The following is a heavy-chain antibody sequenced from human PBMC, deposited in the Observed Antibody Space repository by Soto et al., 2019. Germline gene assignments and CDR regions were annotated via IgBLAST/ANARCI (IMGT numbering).Heavy chain of an antibody. D-gene: IGHD3-9*01. J-gene: IGHJ6*02. V-gene: IGHV1-3*01. CDR3: ARDLLRYFDWSSYVMDV. CDR1: GYTFTSYA. Sequence: ASVKVSCKASGYTFTSYAMHWVRQAPGQRLEWMGWINAGNGNTKYSQKFQGRVTITRDTSASTAYMELSSLRSEDTAVYYCARDLLRYFDWSSYVMDVWGQGTTVTVSS. CDR2: INAGNGNT.